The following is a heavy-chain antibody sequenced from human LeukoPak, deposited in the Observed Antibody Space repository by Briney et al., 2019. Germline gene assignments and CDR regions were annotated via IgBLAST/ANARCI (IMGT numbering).Heavy chain of an antibody. CDR1: GGTFSSYA. CDR2: IIPIFGTA. CDR3: ARRGSGSYYTDY. V-gene: IGHV1-69*13. D-gene: IGHD1-26*01. Sequence: GASVKVSCKASGGTFSSYAISWVRQAPRQGLEWMGGIIPIFGTANYAQKFQGRVTITADESTSTAYMELSSLRSDDTAVYYCARRGSGSYYTDYWGQGTLVTVSS. J-gene: IGHJ4*02.